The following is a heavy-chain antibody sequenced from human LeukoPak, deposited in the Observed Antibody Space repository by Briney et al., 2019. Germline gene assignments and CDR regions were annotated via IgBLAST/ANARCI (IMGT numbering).Heavy chain of an antibody. Sequence: GALRLSCAASGFTFSDYYMSWIRQAPGKGLEWVSYISSSGSTIYYADSVKGRFTISRDNAKNSLYLKMNSLRAEDTAVYYCAREGMATTGNDYWGQGTLVTVSS. CDR3: AREGMATTGNDY. V-gene: IGHV3-11*01. J-gene: IGHJ4*02. CDR2: ISSSGSTI. D-gene: IGHD5-24*01. CDR1: GFTFSDYY.